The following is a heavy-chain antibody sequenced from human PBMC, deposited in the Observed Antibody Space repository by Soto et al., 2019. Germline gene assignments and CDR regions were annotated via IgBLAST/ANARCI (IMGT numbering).Heavy chain of an antibody. D-gene: IGHD1-26*01. V-gene: IGHV3-30-3*01. Sequence: QVQLVESGGGVVQPGRSLRLSCAASGFTFSRYPMYWVRQAPGKGLEWVAVITYDGNNKYYADSVKGRFTISRDNAKNALSLQMKNLRPEATAVYYCAKGVGSYYFDYWGQGTLVTVSS. CDR3: AKGVGSYYFDY. CDR2: ITYDGNNK. J-gene: IGHJ4*02. CDR1: GFTFSRYP.